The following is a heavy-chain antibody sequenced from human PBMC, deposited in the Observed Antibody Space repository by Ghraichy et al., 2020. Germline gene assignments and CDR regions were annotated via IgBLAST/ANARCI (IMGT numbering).Heavy chain of an antibody. CDR3: ARDRREMATIGQDYYMDV. Sequence: GGSLRLSCAASGFTFSDYYMSWIRQAPGKGLEWVSYISSSSSYTNYADSVKGRFTISRDNAKNSLYLQMNSLRAEDTAVYYCARDRREMATIGQDYYMDVWGKGTTVTVSS. CDR1: GFTFSDYY. CDR2: ISSSSSYT. J-gene: IGHJ6*03. V-gene: IGHV3-11*06. D-gene: IGHD5-24*01.